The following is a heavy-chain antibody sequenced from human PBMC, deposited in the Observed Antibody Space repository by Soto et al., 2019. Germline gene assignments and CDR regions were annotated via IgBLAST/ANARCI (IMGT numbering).Heavy chain of an antibody. J-gene: IGHJ4*02. CDR3: ARGRRYYYDNTGPYYFEH. V-gene: IGHV4-59*01. Sequence: SETLSLTCTVSGCSISSYYWSWIRQPPGNELEWIAYIYYSGSTNYNPSLKGRVTITVDTSKDKFSLKLTSVTAADTAVYYCARGRRYYYDNTGPYYFEHWGQGTLVTVSS. CDR1: GCSISSYY. CDR2: IYYSGST. D-gene: IGHD3-22*01.